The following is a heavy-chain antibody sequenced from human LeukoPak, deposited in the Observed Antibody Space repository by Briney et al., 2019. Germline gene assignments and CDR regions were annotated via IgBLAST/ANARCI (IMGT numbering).Heavy chain of an antibody. CDR1: GYTFTSCG. V-gene: IGHV1-18*01. CDR2: ISAYNSNT. J-gene: IGHJ6*03. Sequence: GASEKVSCKASGYTFTSCGISWVRQAPGQGLEWMGWISAYNSNTNYAQKLQGRVTMTTDTSTSTAYMELRSLRSDDTAVYYCARSFYGDYYYYYYMDVWGKGTTVTVSS. D-gene: IGHD4-17*01. CDR3: ARSFYGDYYYYYYMDV.